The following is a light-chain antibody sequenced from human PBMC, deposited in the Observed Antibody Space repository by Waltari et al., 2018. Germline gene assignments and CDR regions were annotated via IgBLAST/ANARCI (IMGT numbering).Light chain of an antibody. CDR3: QQYKTYSYT. J-gene: IGKJ2*01. V-gene: IGKV1-5*03. CDR2: EAS. Sequence: DIQMPHSPSTLSAPVGDSVTITCRASQSISTWLAWHQQKPGKAPKTLIYEASRLASGVPSRFTGSGSGTEFTLTISSLQPDDFATYYCQQYKTYSYTFGQGTKLEIK. CDR1: QSISTW.